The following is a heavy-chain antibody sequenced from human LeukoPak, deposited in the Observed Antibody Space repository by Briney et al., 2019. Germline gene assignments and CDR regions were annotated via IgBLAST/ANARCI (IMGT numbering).Heavy chain of an antibody. CDR2: ISGYNGNT. D-gene: IGHD1-26*01. V-gene: IGHV1-18*01. CDR1: GHTFSSHG. Sequence: RASVKVSCKASGHTFSSHGVTWVRQAPGQGLEWMGWISGYNGNTNYAQKFQGRVTMTTDTSTSTAYMELRSLRSDDTAVYYCARRPVGALGEFDPWDQGTLVTVSS. J-gene: IGHJ5*02. CDR3: ARRPVGALGEFDP.